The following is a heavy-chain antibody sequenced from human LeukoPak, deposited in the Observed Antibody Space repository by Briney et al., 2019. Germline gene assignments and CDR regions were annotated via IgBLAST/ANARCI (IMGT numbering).Heavy chain of an antibody. Sequence: ASVKVSCKASGYTFTGYYMHWVRQAPGQGLEWMGWINPNSGGTNYAQKFQGRVTMTRDTSISTAYMELSRLRSDDTVVYYCARTDTAMVNIGMDVWGQGTTVTVSS. CDR2: INPNSGGT. J-gene: IGHJ6*02. CDR1: GYTFTGYY. V-gene: IGHV1-2*02. D-gene: IGHD5-18*01. CDR3: ARTDTAMVNIGMDV.